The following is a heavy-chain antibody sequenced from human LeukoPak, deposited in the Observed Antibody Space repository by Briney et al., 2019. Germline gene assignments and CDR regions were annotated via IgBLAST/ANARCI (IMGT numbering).Heavy chain of an antibody. Sequence: SVKVSCKASGGTFSSYAISWVRQAPGQGLEWMGGIIPIFGTANYAQKFQGRVTITTDESTSTAYMELSSLRSEDTAVYYCARRKGYSSSWYYFDYWGQGTLVTVSS. D-gene: IGHD6-13*01. CDR1: GGTFSSYA. CDR2: IIPIFGTA. J-gene: IGHJ4*02. V-gene: IGHV1-69*05. CDR3: ARRKGYSSSWYYFDY.